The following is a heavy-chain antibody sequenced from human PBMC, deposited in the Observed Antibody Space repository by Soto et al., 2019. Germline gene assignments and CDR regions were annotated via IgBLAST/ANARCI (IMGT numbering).Heavy chain of an antibody. D-gene: IGHD3-3*01. J-gene: IGHJ5*02. CDR1: GGSISSGGYY. V-gene: IGHV4-31*03. CDR2: IYYSGST. Sequence: PSETLSLTCTVSGGSISSGGYYWSWIRQHPGKGLEWIGYIYYSGSTYYNPSLKSRVTISVDTSKNQFSLKLSSVTAADTAVYYCARQSDFSSPWFDPWGQGTLVTVSS. CDR3: ARQSDFSSPWFDP.